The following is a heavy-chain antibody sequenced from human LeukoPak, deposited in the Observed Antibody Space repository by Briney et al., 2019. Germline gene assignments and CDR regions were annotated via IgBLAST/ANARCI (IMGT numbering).Heavy chain of an antibody. J-gene: IGHJ6*03. D-gene: IGHD3-22*01. V-gene: IGHV4-59*01. CDR1: GGSISSYY. CDR3: TRGSIAYYYMDV. CDR2: IYYSGST. Sequence: SETLSLTCTVSGGSISSYYWGWLRPPPGKGLVWIGNIYYSGSTNYNPSLKSRVTISVDTSKNQFSLKLSSVTAADTAVYYCTRGSIAYYYMDVWGKGTTVTISS.